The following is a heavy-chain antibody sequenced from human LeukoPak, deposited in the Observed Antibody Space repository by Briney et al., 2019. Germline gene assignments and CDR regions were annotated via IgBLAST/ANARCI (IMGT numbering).Heavy chain of an antibody. D-gene: IGHD3-16*02. CDR3: ARRPRMITFGGVIASQFNWFDP. CDR1: GGSISSSSYY. V-gene: IGHV4-39*01. J-gene: IGHJ5*02. Sequence: PSETLSLTCTVSGGSISSSSYYWGWIRQPPGKGLEWIGSIYYSGSTYYNPSLKSRVTISVDTSKNQFSLKLSSVTAADTAVYYCARRPRMITFGGVIASQFNWFDPWGQGTLVTVSS. CDR2: IYYSGST.